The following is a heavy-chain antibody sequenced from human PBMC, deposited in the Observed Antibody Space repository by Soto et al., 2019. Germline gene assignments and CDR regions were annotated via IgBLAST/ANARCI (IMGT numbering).Heavy chain of an antibody. Sequence: HPGGSLRLSCAASGFTFGNYAMHWARQAPGKGLEWVAVTSFDGSDKYNADSVKGRFTISRDNSKNTLYLQMSSLRPEDTGVYFCARAVGMTTVNLDYWGQGTLVTVSS. CDR2: TSFDGSDK. CDR3: ARAVGMTTVNLDY. CDR1: GFTFGNYA. J-gene: IGHJ4*02. V-gene: IGHV3-30*04. D-gene: IGHD1-26*01.